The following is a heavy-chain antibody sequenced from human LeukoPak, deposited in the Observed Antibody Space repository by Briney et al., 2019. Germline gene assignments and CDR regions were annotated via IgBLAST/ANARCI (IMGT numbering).Heavy chain of an antibody. V-gene: IGHV3-23*01. CDR3: AKGSSASRPYYFDY. CDR1: GFAFSNYA. Sequence: GGSLRLSCTASGFAFSNYAMSWVRQAPGTGLEWFSAITDSGGDTYHSDSVKGRFIISRDNSKNSLYLHMNSLRAEDTAVYHCAKGSSASRPYYFDYWGQGTLVTVSS. J-gene: IGHJ4*02. D-gene: IGHD2-2*01. CDR2: ITDSGGDT.